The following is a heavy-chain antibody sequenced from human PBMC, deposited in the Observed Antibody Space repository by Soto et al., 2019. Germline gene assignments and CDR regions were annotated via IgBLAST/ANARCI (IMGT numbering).Heavy chain of an antibody. CDR1: GGSISSGGYY. D-gene: IGHD2-21*02. CDR3: ARVCGGDCHYGMDV. J-gene: IGHJ6*02. Sequence: QVQLQESGPGLVKPSQTLSLTCTVSGGSISSGGYYWSWIRQHPGNGLEWIGYIYYSGSTYYNPSLKCRVTISVDTSKNQFSLKLSSVTAADTAVYYCARVCGGDCHYGMDVWGQGTTVTVSS. CDR2: IYYSGST. V-gene: IGHV4-31*03.